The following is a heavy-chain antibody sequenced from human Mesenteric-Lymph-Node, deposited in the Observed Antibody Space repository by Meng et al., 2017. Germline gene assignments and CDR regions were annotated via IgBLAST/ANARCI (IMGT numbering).Heavy chain of an antibody. Sequence: GESLKISCAASGFTFSSYGMHWVRQAPGKGLEWVAVIWYDGSNKYYADSVKGRFTISRDNSKNTLYLQMNSLRAEDTAVYYCARGSDNVDYWGQGTLVTVSS. J-gene: IGHJ4*02. CDR3: ARGSDNVDY. D-gene: IGHD1-1*01. V-gene: IGHV3-30*19. CDR2: IWYDGSNK. CDR1: GFTFSSYG.